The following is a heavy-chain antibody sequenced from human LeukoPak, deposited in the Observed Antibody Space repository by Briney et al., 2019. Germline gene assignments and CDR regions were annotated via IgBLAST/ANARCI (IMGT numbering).Heavy chain of an antibody. V-gene: IGHV3-33*01. CDR2: IWYDGSDK. CDR1: GFTFSSYG. J-gene: IGHJ3*02. Sequence: GGSLRLSCVASGFTFSSYGMHWVRQAPGKGLEWVVVIWYDGSDKYYTDSVKGRFTISRDNSKNTLYLQMNSLRAEDTAIYYCARAGDAFDIWGQGTMVTVSS. CDR3: ARAGDAFDI.